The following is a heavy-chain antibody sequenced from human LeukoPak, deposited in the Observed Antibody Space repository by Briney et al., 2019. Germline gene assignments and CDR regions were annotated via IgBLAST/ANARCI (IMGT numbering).Heavy chain of an antibody. Sequence: PSETLSLTCTVSGGSISSYYWSWIRQPPGKGLEWIGYIYYSGSTNYNPSLKSRVTISVDTSKNQFSLKLSSVTAADTAVYYCARGSLWFGELGLSLFDYWGQGTLVTVSS. V-gene: IGHV4-59*01. J-gene: IGHJ4*02. D-gene: IGHD3-10*01. CDR2: IYYSGST. CDR1: GGSISSYY. CDR3: ARGSLWFGELGLSLFDY.